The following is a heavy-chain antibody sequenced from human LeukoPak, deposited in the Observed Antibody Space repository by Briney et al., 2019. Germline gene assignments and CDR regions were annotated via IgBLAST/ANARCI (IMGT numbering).Heavy chain of an antibody. CDR1: GFTFSSYE. D-gene: IGHD4-17*01. CDR2: ISSSGSTI. CDR3: ARVGSVHGDLTQGFDY. V-gene: IGHV3-48*03. Sequence: GGSLRLSCAASGFTFSSYEMNWVRQAPGKGLEWVSYISSSGSTIKYAESVKGRFTISRDNAKNSLYLQMNSLRAEDTAVYYCARVGSVHGDLTQGFDYWGQGTLVTVSS. J-gene: IGHJ4*02.